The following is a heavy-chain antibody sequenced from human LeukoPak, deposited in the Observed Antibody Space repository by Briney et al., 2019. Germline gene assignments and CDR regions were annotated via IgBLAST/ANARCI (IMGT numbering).Heavy chain of an antibody. CDR2: ISSSSSYI. Sequence: PGGSLRLSCAASGFTFSSYSMNWVRQAPGKGLEWVSSISSSSSYIYYADSVKGRFTISRDNAKNSLYLQMNSPRAEDTAVYYCARGDSSSWYYHYYYYMDVWGKGTTVTVSS. J-gene: IGHJ6*03. V-gene: IGHV3-21*01. CDR1: GFTFSSYS. D-gene: IGHD6-13*01. CDR3: ARGDSSSWYYHYYYYMDV.